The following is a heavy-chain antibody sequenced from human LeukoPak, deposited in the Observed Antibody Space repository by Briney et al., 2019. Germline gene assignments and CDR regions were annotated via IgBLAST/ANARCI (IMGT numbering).Heavy chain of an antibody. J-gene: IGHJ6*03. Sequence: SETLSLTCTVSGGSISSSSYYCGWIRQPPGKGLEWIGCIYYSGSTYYNPSLKSRVTISVDTSKNQFSLKLSSVTAADTVVYYCARVEGSGHYYYYYMDVWGKGTTVTISS. D-gene: IGHD3-10*01. V-gene: IGHV4-39*07. CDR3: ARVEGSGHYYYYYMDV. CDR2: IYYSGST. CDR1: GGSISSSSYY.